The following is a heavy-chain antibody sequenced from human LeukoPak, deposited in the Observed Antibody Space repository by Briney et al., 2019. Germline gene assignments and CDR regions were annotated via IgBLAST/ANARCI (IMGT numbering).Heavy chain of an antibody. CDR3: ATNSGYRIDY. V-gene: IGHV3-7*01. Sequence: PGGSLRLSCAASGFTFSSYWMNWVRQAPGKGLEWVANIKQNGREKYYVDSVKGRFTISRDNAKNSLYLQLNSLRAEDTAVYYCATNSGYRIDYWGQGTLVIVSS. D-gene: IGHD5-12*01. J-gene: IGHJ4*02. CDR1: GFTFSSYW. CDR2: IKQNGREK.